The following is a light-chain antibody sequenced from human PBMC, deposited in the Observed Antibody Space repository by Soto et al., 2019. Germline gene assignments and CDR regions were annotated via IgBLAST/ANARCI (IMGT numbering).Light chain of an antibody. CDR1: SSNIGAGYD. J-gene: IGLJ2*01. Sequence: QSVLTQPPSVSGAPGQRVTISCTGSSSNIGAGYDVHWYQQLPGTAPKLLIYGNSNRPSGVPDRFSGSKSGTSASLAITGLQDDDEADYYCQCYDSSLSVVVFGGGTKLTVL. V-gene: IGLV1-40*01. CDR3: QCYDSSLSVVV. CDR2: GNS.